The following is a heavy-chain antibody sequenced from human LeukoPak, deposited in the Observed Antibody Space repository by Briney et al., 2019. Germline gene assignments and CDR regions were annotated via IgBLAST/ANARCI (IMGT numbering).Heavy chain of an antibody. CDR3: ATAPYCTNGVCYLGPDY. D-gene: IGHD2-8*01. J-gene: IGHJ4*02. CDR2: FDPEDGET. CDR1: GYTLTEFS. Sequence: ASVKVSCKVSGYTLTEFSMHWVRQAPGKGLEWMGGFDPEDGETIYAQKFQGRVTMTEDTSTDTAYMELSSLRSEDTAVYYCATAPYCTNGVCYLGPDYWGQGTLVTVSS. V-gene: IGHV1-24*01.